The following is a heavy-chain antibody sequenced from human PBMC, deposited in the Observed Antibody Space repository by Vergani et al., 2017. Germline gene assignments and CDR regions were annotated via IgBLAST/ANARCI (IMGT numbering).Heavy chain of an antibody. Sequence: EVQLVESGGGLVQPGGSLRLSCAASGFMFSSYWMNWVRQAPGKGLEWVSVIKSDGRTSYAESVRGRFTISRDTSRNAVYLQMNILRVEDTGVYYCTRSECSGTTCYGHYFDLWGHGILVTVSS. CDR3: TRSECSGTTCYGHYFDL. CDR1: GFMFSSYW. CDR2: IKSDGRT. D-gene: IGHD2-15*01. J-gene: IGHJ4*01. V-gene: IGHV3-66*02.